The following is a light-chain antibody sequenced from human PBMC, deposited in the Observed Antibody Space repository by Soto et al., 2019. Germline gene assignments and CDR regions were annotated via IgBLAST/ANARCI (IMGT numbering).Light chain of an antibody. Sequence: DIQMTQSPSTLSASVGDRVTITCRASQSINNWLAWYQQKPGKAPKLLIYKASNLDIGVPSRFSGSGSGTEFAFTISILQPGDFAAYYGQQYDTYWTFGQGTKVEIK. CDR1: QSINNW. V-gene: IGKV1-5*03. CDR2: KAS. CDR3: QQYDTYWT. J-gene: IGKJ1*01.